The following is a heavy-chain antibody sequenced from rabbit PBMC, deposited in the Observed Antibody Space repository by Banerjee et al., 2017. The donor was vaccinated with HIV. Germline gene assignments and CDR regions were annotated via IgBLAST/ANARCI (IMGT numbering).Heavy chain of an antibody. J-gene: IGHJ3*01. CDR1: GFTISIYH. D-gene: IGHD6-1*01. CDR2: IHTTSDSA. Sequence: QSLEESGGGLVKPGGTLTLTCTASGFTISIYHMCWVRQAPGKGLEWIGCIHTTSDSAYYASWPKGRFTISKTSSTTVTLQMTSLTAADTATYFCARRDYTYGAGGYAPLWGQGTLVTVS. CDR3: ARRDYTYGAGGYAPL. V-gene: IGHV1S40*01.